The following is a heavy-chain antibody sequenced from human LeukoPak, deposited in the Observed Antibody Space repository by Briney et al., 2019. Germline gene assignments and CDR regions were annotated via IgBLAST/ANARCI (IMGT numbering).Heavy chain of an antibody. J-gene: IGHJ4*02. CDR2: IHQSGGT. Sequence: SETLSLTCTVSGGSISSGNYYWSWIRQAPGKGLEWIGEIHQSGGTNYNPSLKSRVTISVDTSKNQFSLKLSSVTAADTAVYYCARLGDYYGSGNPTYYFDYWGQGTLVTVSS. V-gene: IGHV4-39*07. CDR3: ARLGDYYGSGNPTYYFDY. D-gene: IGHD3-10*01. CDR1: GGSISSGNYY.